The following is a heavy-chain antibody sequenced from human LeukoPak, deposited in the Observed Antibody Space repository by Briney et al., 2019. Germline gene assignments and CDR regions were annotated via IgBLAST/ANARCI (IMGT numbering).Heavy chain of an antibody. Sequence: PGGSLRLSCAASGFTLSSYSMHWVRQAPGKGLEWVSSISSSSSYIYYADSVKGRFTISRDNAKNSMYLQMNSLRAEDTAVYYCASLPPSIAVAGTDDYWGQGTLVTVSS. V-gene: IGHV3-21*01. J-gene: IGHJ4*02. CDR2: ISSSSSYI. D-gene: IGHD6-19*01. CDR3: ASLPPSIAVAGTDDY. CDR1: GFTLSSYS.